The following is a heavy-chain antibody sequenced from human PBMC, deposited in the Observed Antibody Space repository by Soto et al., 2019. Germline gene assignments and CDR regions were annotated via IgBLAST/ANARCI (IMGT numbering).Heavy chain of an antibody. Sequence: PSETLSLTCAVYGGSFSGYYWSWIRQPPGKGLEWIGEINHSGSTNYNPSLKSRVTISVDTSKNQFSLKLSSVTAADTAVYYCARRGVLSIAARGWFDPWGQGTLVTVYS. J-gene: IGHJ5*02. CDR2: INHSGST. V-gene: IGHV4-34*01. CDR3: ARRGVLSIAARGWFDP. CDR1: GGSFSGYY. D-gene: IGHD6-6*01.